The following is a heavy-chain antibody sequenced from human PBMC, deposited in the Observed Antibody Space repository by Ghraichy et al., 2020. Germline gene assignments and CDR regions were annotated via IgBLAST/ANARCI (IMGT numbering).Heavy chain of an antibody. V-gene: IGHV4-59*01. CDR2: IYYSGST. D-gene: IGHD4-23*01. J-gene: IGHJ2*01. Sequence: GSLRLSCTVSGGSISSYYWSWIRQPPGKGLEWIGYIYYSGSTNYNPSLKSRVTISVDTSKNQFSLKLSSVTAADTAVYYCAREYGGNWYFDLWGRGTLVTVSS. CDR3: AREYGGNWYFDL. CDR1: GGSISSYY.